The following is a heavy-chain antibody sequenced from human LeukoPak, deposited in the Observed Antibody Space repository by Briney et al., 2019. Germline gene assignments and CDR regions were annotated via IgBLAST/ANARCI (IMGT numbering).Heavy chain of an antibody. CDR3: ARDLGDSSGYYHKPPTNWFDP. CDR1: GYTFTGYY. J-gene: IGHJ5*02. D-gene: IGHD3-22*01. V-gene: IGHV1-2*02. CDR2: INPNSGGT. Sequence: ASVKVSCKASGYTFTGYYMHWVRQAPGQGLEWMGWINPNSGGTNYVQKFQGRVTMTRDTSISTAYMELSRLRSDDTAVYYCARDLGDSSGYYHKPPTNWFDPWGQGTLVTVSS.